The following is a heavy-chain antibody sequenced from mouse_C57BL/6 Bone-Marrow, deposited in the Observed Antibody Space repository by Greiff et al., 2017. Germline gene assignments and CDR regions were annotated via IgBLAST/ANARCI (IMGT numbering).Heavy chain of an antibody. Sequence: QVQLQQPGAELVRPGSSVKLSCKASGYTFTSYWMHWVKQRPIQGLEWIGNIDPSDSETHYNQKFKDKATLTVDKSSSTAYMQLSSLTSEDSAVYYCARGRVWYLDYWGQGTTLTVSS. D-gene: IGHD2-10*02. CDR1: GYTFTSYW. V-gene: IGHV1-52*01. CDR3: ARGRVWYLDY. CDR2: IDPSDSET. J-gene: IGHJ2*01.